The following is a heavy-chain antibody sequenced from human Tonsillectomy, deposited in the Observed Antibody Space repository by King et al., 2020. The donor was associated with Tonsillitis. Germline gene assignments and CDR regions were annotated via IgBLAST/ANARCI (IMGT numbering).Heavy chain of an antibody. Sequence: QLVQSGAEVKKPGSSVKVSCKASGGTFSSYAISWVRQAPGQGLVWMGRFIPILVIANYPQKFQGRVTISADKSTSTAYMELSSLRSEDTAVYFCARSMGSGSLNFDYWGQGTLVTVSS. CDR3: ARSMGSGSLNFDY. CDR2: FIPILVIA. V-gene: IGHV1-69*09. D-gene: IGHD3-10*01. CDR1: GGTFSSYA. J-gene: IGHJ4*02.